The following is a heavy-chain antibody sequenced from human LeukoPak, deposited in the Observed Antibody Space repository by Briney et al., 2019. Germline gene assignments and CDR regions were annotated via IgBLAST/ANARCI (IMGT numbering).Heavy chain of an antibody. CDR3: VKGSSDSRPYYFDS. V-gene: IGHV3-23*01. Sequence: GVLRLSCAASGFTFSNYSMNWVRQAPGKGLEWVSAITGTGGDTYYADSVKGRFTISRDNSKSTLYLQMNSLRAEDTAVYYCVKGSSDSRPYYFDSWGQGTLVTVSS. CDR2: ITGTGGDT. J-gene: IGHJ4*02. D-gene: IGHD3-22*01. CDR1: GFTFSNYS.